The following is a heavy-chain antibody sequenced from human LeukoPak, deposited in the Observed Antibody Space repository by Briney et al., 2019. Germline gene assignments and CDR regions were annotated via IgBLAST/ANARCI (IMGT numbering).Heavy chain of an antibody. CDR1: GYSISNGYY. D-gene: IGHD6-13*01. CDR3: ARAYSSSWYRSNL. Sequence: PSETLSLTCTVSGYSISNGYYWSWIRQPPGKGLEWIGYIYYSGSTNYNPSLKSRVTISVDTSKNQFSLKLSSVTAADTAVYYCARAYSSSWYRSNLWGQGTLVTVSS. J-gene: IGHJ4*02. CDR2: IYYSGST. V-gene: IGHV4-59*01.